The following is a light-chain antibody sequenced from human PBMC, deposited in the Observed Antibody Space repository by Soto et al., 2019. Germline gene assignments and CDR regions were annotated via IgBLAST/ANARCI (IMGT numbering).Light chain of an antibody. CDR1: ESLGTW. CDR3: QQYHSYLVT. CDR2: DAS. J-gene: IGKJ2*01. Sequence: DIQMTQSPSTLSVSVGDRVTITCRASESLGTWLALYQKKPGKAPKPLISDASTLESGVPLRFSGYGSGTEFTLTISSLQPDDFATYYCQQYHSYLVTFGQGTKVDIK. V-gene: IGKV1-5*01.